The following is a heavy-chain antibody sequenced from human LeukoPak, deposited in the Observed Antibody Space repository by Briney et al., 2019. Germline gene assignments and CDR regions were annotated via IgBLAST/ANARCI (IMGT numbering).Heavy chain of an antibody. CDR1: GFTFSSYA. D-gene: IGHD3-10*01. J-gene: IGHJ4*02. V-gene: IGHV3-23*01. Sequence: GGSLRLSCAASGFTFSSYAMSWVRQAPGKGLEWVSAISGSGGSTYYADSVKGRFTISRANSKNTLYLQMNSLRAEDTAVYYCAKDLVSYGSGSYCYFDYWGQGTLVTVSS. CDR3: AKDLVSYGSGSYCYFDY. CDR2: ISGSGGST.